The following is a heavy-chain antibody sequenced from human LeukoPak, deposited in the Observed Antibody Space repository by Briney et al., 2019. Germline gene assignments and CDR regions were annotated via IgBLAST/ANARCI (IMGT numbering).Heavy chain of an antibody. CDR3: ARGPYCGGDCHYNWFDP. Sequence: SETLSLTCAVYGGSFSGYYWSWIRQPPGKGLEWIGEINHSGSTNYNPSLKSRVTISVERSKNQFSLKLSSVTAADTAVYYCARGPYCGGDCHYNWFDPWGQGTLVTVSS. CDR1: GGSFSGYY. J-gene: IGHJ5*02. D-gene: IGHD2-21*02. V-gene: IGHV4-34*01. CDR2: INHSGST.